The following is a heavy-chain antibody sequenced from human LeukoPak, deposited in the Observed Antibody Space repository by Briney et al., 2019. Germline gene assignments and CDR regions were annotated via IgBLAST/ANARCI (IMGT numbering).Heavy chain of an antibody. V-gene: IGHV3-7*01. Sequence: GGSRRLSCAASGFTFSSYWMSWVRQAPGKGREWVANIKQDGSEKYYVDSVKGRFTISRDNAKNSLYLQMNSLRAEDTAVYYCARDSHYYYYMDVWGKGTTVTVSS. CDR1: GFTFSSYW. CDR2: IKQDGSEK. CDR3: ARDSHYYYYMDV. J-gene: IGHJ6*03.